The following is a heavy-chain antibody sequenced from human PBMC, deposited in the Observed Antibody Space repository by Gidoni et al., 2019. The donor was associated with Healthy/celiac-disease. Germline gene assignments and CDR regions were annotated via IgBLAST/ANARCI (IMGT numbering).Heavy chain of an antibody. CDR1: GFTFSSCW. Sequence: EVQLVESGGGLVQPGGSLRLSCAASGFTFSSCWMSWVRQAPGKGLQWVANIKQDGSEKYYVDSVKGRFTISRDNAKNSLYLQMNSLRAEDTAVYYCARWASSSSQLYYYYYGMDVWGQGTTVTVSS. J-gene: IGHJ6*02. CDR3: ARWASSSSQLYYYYYGMDV. D-gene: IGHD6-6*01. V-gene: IGHV3-7*01. CDR2: IKQDGSEK.